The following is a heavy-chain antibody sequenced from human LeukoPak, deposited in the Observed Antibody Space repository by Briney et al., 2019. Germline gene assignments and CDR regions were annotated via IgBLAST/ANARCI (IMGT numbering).Heavy chain of an antibody. CDR1: GGSISSYY. Sequence: SETLSLTCTVSGGSISSYYWSWIRQPPGKGLEWIGYIYYSGSTNYNPSLKSRVTISVDTSKNQFSLKLSSVTAADTAAYYCASYSSGYFDYWGQGTLVTVSS. CDR3: ASYSSGYFDY. D-gene: IGHD6-25*01. V-gene: IGHV4-59*01. CDR2: IYYSGST. J-gene: IGHJ4*02.